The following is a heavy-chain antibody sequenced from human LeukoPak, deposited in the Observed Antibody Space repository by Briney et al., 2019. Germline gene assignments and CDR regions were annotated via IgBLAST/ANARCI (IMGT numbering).Heavy chain of an antibody. CDR3: ARGLSIAARLLSRPTDNFDY. J-gene: IGHJ4*02. CDR1: GGSFSGYY. D-gene: IGHD6-6*01. CDR2: INHGGST. V-gene: IGHV4-34*01. Sequence: PSETLSLTCAVYGGSFSGYYWSWIRQPPGKGLEWIGEINHGGSTNYNPSLKSRVTISVDTSKNQFSLKLSSVTAADTAVYYCARGLSIAARLLSRPTDNFDYWGQGTLVTVSS.